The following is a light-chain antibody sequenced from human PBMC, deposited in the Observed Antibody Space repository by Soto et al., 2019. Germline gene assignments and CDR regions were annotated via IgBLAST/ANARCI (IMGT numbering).Light chain of an antibody. CDR3: HSRA. V-gene: IGKV1-5*01. J-gene: IGKJ5*01. CDR1: QTISRS. Sequence: DIQLSQTPFTLSSSGREEGTITCRASQTISRSLAWYQQKPGRAPKLLIYDASTLESGVPSRFSGSGSETEFTLTISRLQPDDFATYFCHSRAFGQGTRLEIK. CDR2: DAS.